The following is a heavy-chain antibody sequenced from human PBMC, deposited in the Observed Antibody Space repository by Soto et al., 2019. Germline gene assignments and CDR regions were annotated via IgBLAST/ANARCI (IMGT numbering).Heavy chain of an antibody. D-gene: IGHD6-25*01. Sequence: GGSLRLSCTASGFTFGDYAMGWFRQAPGKGLEWVGFIRSKAYGGTTEYAASVKGRFTISRDDSKSIAYLQMNSLKTEDTAVYYCTRDPGSERLGDYYYGMDVWGQGTTVTVSS. V-gene: IGHV3-49*03. CDR3: TRDPGSERLGDYYYGMDV. CDR1: GFTFGDYA. J-gene: IGHJ6*02. CDR2: IRSKAYGGTT.